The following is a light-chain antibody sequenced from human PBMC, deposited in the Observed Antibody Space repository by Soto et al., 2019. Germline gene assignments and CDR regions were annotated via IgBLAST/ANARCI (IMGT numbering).Light chain of an antibody. CDR2: AVN. J-gene: IGLJ2*01. V-gene: IGLV2-14*01. CDR1: SSDIGAYHY. Sequence: QSALTQAASVSGSPGQSITISCTGTSSDIGAYHYVSWYQQRPGKAPKLLIYAVNNRPSGISDRFSCSKSGNTASLTISGLHADDDDFYCCNSYRSSDAVIFGGGTKLTVL. CDR3: NSYRSSDAVI.